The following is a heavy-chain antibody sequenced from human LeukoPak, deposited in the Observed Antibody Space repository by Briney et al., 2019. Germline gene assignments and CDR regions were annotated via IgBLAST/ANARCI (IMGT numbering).Heavy chain of an antibody. J-gene: IGHJ6*02. CDR2: ISAYNDDA. D-gene: IGHD1-14*01. V-gene: IGHV1-18*01. Sequence: ASVKVSCKASGYTLSNYGISWVRQAPGQGLEWMGWISAYNDDAYYAQNIQGRVTMTTDTSTSTAYMELRGLTSDDTAVYYCARDRNKISPDGMDVWGQGTTVTVSS. CDR1: GYTLSNYG. CDR3: ARDRNKISPDGMDV.